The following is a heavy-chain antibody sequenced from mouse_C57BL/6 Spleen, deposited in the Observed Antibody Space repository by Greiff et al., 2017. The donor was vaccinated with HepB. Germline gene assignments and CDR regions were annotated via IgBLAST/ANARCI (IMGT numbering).Heavy chain of an antibody. D-gene: IGHD1-1*01. J-gene: IGHJ2*01. V-gene: IGHV2-6*03. CDR2: IWSDGST. Sequence: QVQLKESGPGLVAPSQSLSITCTVSGFSLTSYGVHWVRQPPGKGLEWLVVIWSDGSTTYNSALKSRLSISKDNSKSQVFLKMNSLQTDDTAMYYCARSGSSYPDYFDYWGQGTTLTVSS. CDR1: GFSLTSYG. CDR3: ARSGSSYPDYFDY.